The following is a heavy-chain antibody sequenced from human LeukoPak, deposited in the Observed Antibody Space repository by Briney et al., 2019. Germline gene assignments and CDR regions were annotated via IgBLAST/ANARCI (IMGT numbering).Heavy chain of an antibody. CDR3: ARSRIVATIPSVSGP. D-gene: IGHD5-12*01. Sequence: PGGSLRLSCAASGFTFSNYAMNWVRQAPGKGLEWVSSISSSSSYIYYADSVKGRFTISRDNAKNSLYLQMNSLRAEDTAVYYCARSRIVATIPSVSGPWGQGTLVTVSS. J-gene: IGHJ5*02. CDR2: ISSSSSYI. CDR1: GFTFSNYA. V-gene: IGHV3-21*01.